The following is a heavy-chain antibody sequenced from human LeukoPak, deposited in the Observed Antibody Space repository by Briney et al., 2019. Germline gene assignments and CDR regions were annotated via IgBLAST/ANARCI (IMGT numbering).Heavy chain of an antibody. CDR2: MNPNSGNT. Sequence: ASVKVSCKASGYTFTSYDINWVRQATGQGLEWMGWMNPNSGNTGYAQKFQGRVTMTRNTSISTAYMELSSLRSEDTAVYYCARGKGPMVRGVMRYYYGMDVWGQGTTVTVSS. V-gene: IGHV1-8*01. J-gene: IGHJ6*02. CDR3: ARGKGPMVRGVMRYYYGMDV. CDR1: GYTFTSYD. D-gene: IGHD3-10*01.